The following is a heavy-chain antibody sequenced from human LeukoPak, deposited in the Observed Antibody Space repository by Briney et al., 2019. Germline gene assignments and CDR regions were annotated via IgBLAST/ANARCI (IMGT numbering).Heavy chain of an antibody. CDR2: IYTSGST. J-gene: IGHJ5*02. V-gene: IGHV4-4*07. CDR1: GGSISSYY. Sequence: SETLSLTCTVSGGSISSYYWSWIRQPAGKGLEWIGRIYTSGSTNYNPSLKSRVTISVDTSKNQFSLKLSSVTAADTAVYYCARGRSSIAAFNWFDPWGQGTLVTVSS. D-gene: IGHD6-6*01. CDR3: ARGRSSIAAFNWFDP.